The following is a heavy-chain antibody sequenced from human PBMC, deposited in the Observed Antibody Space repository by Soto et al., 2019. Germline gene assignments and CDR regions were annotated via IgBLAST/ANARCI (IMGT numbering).Heavy chain of an antibody. CDR3: ARAITIFGVAPDWYYDMDV. J-gene: IGHJ6*02. CDR2: IIPIFGTA. V-gene: IGHV1-69*01. Sequence: VHLLESGAEVKKPGSSVKVSCKASGGTFSSYAISWVRQAPGQGLEWMGGIIPIFGTANYAQKFQGRVTITADESTSTAYMELSSLRSEDTAMYYCARAITIFGVAPDWYYDMDVWGQGTTVTVSS. CDR1: GGTFSSYA. D-gene: IGHD3-3*01.